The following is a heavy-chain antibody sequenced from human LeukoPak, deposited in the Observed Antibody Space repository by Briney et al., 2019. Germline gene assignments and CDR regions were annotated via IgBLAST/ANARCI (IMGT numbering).Heavy chain of an antibody. CDR2: ISSSGSTI. J-gene: IGHJ4*02. CDR1: GFTFSDYY. Sequence: PGGSLRLSCAASGFTFSDYYMSWIRQAPGKGLEWVSYISSSGSTIYYADSVKGRFTISRDNAKNSLYLQMNSLRAEDTAVYYCAYAPRVDWLLFDYWGQGTLVTVSS. CDR3: AYAPRVDWLLFDY. D-gene: IGHD3-9*01. V-gene: IGHV3-11*04.